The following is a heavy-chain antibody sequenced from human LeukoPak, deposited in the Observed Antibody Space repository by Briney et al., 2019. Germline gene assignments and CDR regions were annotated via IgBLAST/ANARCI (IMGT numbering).Heavy chain of an antibody. Sequence: PGPSLRLSCAASGFTFSSYAMSWVRQTPGKGLDWGSTISATGDGTVYADSVKDRFTIYRDNSKNTLLLQMNSLRADDTAVYYCAKDWATLPSRLSPFDSWGQGILVTVSS. CDR3: AKDWATLPSRLSPFDS. V-gene: IGHV3-23*01. CDR1: GFTFSSYA. J-gene: IGHJ4*02. D-gene: IGHD6-6*01. CDR2: ISATGDGT.